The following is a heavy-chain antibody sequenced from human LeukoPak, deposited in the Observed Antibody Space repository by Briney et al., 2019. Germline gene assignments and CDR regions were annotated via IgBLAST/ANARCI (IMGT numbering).Heavy chain of an antibody. J-gene: IGHJ6*04. CDR1: GGSFSSHY. D-gene: IGHD6-19*01. CDR2: INPRGST. Sequence: SETLSLTCGVAGGSFSSHYWTWIRQPPGKGLEWIGEINPRGSTNYNPSLESRVTVSADTSRNQLSLSLTSVTAADSAVYFCARGLRQGSAWSWGPKEKSYQYMDVWGTGTTVIVSS. V-gene: IGHV4-34*01. CDR3: ARGLRQGSAWSWGPKEKSYQYMDV.